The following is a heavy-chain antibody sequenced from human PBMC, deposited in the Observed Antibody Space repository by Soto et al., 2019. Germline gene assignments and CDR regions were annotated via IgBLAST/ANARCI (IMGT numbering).Heavy chain of an antibody. J-gene: IGHJ5*02. D-gene: IGHD4-17*01. CDR3: ARHGFYGDYSCNYFDP. V-gene: IGHV5-51*01. Sequence: PGESLKISCKGSGYSFTNYWIAWVRQMPGKGLEYMGIIYPSDSTTRYSPSFQGQVTISADKSISTAYLQWNSLKASDTAMYYCARHGFYGDYSCNYFDPWGQGTLVTGSS. CDR2: IYPSDSTT. CDR1: GYSFTNYW.